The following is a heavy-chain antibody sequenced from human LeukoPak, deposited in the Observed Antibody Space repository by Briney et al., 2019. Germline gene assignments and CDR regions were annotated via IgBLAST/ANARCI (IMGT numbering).Heavy chain of an antibody. J-gene: IGHJ4*02. Sequence: GGSLRLSCAASGFTFSSYAMSWVRQAPGQGLEWFSAITDSGGSTYYVDSVKGRFTISRDNSKNTLYLQMNSLRAEDTAVYYCAKEKSVAGTEFDYWGQGTLVTVSS. CDR3: AKEKSVAGTEFDY. V-gene: IGHV3-23*01. CDR1: GFTFSSYA. D-gene: IGHD6-19*01. CDR2: ITDSGGST.